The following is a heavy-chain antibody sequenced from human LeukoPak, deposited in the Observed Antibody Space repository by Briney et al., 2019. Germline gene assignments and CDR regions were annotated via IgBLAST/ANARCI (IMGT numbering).Heavy chain of an antibody. Sequence: PGGSHRLSCAASGFTFSNAWMKWVRQAPGKGLEWVGRIKRKTDGGTTDYAAPVKGRFTISRDDSKNTLFLQMNSLKTEDTAVYYCTTRHYYDSDFADSGQGTLVTVSS. CDR3: TTRHYYDSDFAD. J-gene: IGHJ4*02. V-gene: IGHV3-15*01. CDR1: GFTFSNAW. CDR2: IKRKTDGGTT. D-gene: IGHD3-22*01.